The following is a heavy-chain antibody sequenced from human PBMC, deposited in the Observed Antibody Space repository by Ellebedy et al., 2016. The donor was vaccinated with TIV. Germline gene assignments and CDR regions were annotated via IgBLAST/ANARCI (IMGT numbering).Heavy chain of an antibody. CDR3: ARGGGGYVLERFDY. J-gene: IGHJ4*02. V-gene: IGHV3-30*01. D-gene: IGHD5-12*01. CDR2: ISYDGSNK. CDR1: GFTFSSYA. Sequence: GESLKISCAASGFTFSSYAMHWVRQAPGKGLEWVAVISYDGSNKYYADSVKGRFTISRDNSKNTLYLQMNSLRAEDTAVYYCARGGGGYVLERFDYWGQGTLVTVSS.